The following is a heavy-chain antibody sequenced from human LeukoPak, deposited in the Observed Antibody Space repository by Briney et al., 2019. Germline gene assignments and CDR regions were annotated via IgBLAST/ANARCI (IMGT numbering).Heavy chain of an antibody. Sequence: PSETLSLTCTVSGGSIRSYYWSWIRQPPGKGLEWIGYIYYSGSTNYNPSLKSRVSISVDTSKNQFSMKLSSVTAADTAVYYCARTGSTVTMLYPFDHWGQGTLVTVSS. CDR1: GGSIRSYY. V-gene: IGHV4-59*01. CDR3: ARTGSTVTMLYPFDH. J-gene: IGHJ4*02. CDR2: IYYSGST. D-gene: IGHD4-17*01.